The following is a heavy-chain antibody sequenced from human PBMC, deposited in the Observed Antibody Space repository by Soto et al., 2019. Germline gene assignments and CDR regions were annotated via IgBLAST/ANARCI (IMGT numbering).Heavy chain of an antibody. CDR1: GFTFSSYS. J-gene: IGHJ4*02. CDR2: ISSSSSYI. V-gene: IGHV3-21*01. D-gene: IGHD5-18*01. Sequence: GSLRLSCAASGFTFSSYSMNWVRQAPGKGLEWVSSISSSSSYIYYADSVKGRFTISRDNAKNSLYLQMNSLRAEDTAVYYCARGSRGYSYGSDYWGQGTLVTVSS. CDR3: ARGSRGYSYGSDY.